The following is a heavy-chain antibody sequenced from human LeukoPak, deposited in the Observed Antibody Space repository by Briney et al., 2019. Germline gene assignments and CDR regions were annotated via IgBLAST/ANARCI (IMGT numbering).Heavy chain of an antibody. CDR1: GGTFSSYA. J-gene: IGHJ4*02. Sequence: SVKVSCKASGGTFSSYAISWVRQAPGQGLEWMGGIIPIFGTANYAQKFQGRVTITADESTSTAYMELSSLRSEDTAVYYCARSIAAAGTSFFDYWGQGTLVTVSS. V-gene: IGHV1-69*13. D-gene: IGHD6-13*01. CDR2: IIPIFGTA. CDR3: ARSIAAAGTSFFDY.